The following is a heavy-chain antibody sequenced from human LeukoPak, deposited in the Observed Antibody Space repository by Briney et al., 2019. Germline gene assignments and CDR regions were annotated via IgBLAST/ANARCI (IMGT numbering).Heavy chain of an antibody. J-gene: IGHJ4*02. V-gene: IGHV1-69*02. CDR3: TYVDTAMVTGY. D-gene: IGHD5-18*01. CDR2: IIPILGIA. Sequence: SVKVSCKASGGTFSSYTISWVRQAPGQGLEWMGRIIPILGIANYAQKFQGRVTITADKSTSTAYMELSSLRSEDTAAYYCTYVDTAMVTGYWGQGTLVTVSS. CDR1: GGTFSSYT.